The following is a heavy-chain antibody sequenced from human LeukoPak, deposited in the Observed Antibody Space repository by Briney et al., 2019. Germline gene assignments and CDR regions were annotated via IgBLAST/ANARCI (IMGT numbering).Heavy chain of an antibody. Sequence: GGSLRLSCAASGFTFSSYGMHWVRQAPGKGLEWVAFIRYDGSNKYYADSVKGRFTISRDNSKNTLYLQMNSLRAEDTAVYYCAKRSAMVRGVIAPAALDVWGKGTTVTISS. J-gene: IGHJ6*04. CDR3: AKRSAMVRGVIAPAALDV. CDR1: GFTFSSYG. V-gene: IGHV3-30*02. CDR2: IRYDGSNK. D-gene: IGHD3-10*01.